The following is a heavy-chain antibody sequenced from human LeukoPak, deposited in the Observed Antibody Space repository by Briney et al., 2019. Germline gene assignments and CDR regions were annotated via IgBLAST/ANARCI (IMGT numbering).Heavy chain of an antibody. D-gene: IGHD6-13*01. J-gene: IGHJ5*02. CDR3: ARDRSSSSPGFDP. CDR2: IKQDGSEK. Sequence: PGGSLRLSCAASGFTFSSYWMSWVRQAPGKGLEWVANIKQDGSEKYYVDSVKGRFTISRDNAKNSLYLQMNSPRAEDTAVYYCARDRSSSSPGFDPWGQGTLVTVSS. CDR1: GFTFSSYW. V-gene: IGHV3-7*01.